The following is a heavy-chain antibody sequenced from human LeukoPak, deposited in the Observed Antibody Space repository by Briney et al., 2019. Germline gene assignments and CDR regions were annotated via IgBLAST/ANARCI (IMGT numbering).Heavy chain of an antibody. Sequence: SVKVSCKASGYTFSSYGISWVRQAPGQGLEWMGGIIPIFGTANYAQKFQGRVTITADESTSTAYMELSSLRSEDTAVYYCARDKNYDILTGYSLYNWFDPWGQGTLVTVSS. D-gene: IGHD3-9*01. CDR2: IIPIFGTA. V-gene: IGHV1-69*13. CDR1: GYTFSSYG. J-gene: IGHJ5*02. CDR3: ARDKNYDILTGYSLYNWFDP.